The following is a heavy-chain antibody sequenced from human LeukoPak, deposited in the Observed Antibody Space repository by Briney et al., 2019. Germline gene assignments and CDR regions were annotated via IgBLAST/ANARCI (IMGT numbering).Heavy chain of an antibody. CDR3: ARETTMIGTYSSDY. D-gene: IGHD3-22*01. CDR1: GGTFSSYA. J-gene: IGHJ4*02. Sequence: SVKVSCKASGGTFSSYAISWVRQAPGQGLEWMGRIIPILGIANYAQKFQGRVTITADKSTSTAYMELSSLRSEDTAVYYCARETTMIGTYSSDYSGQGTLVTVSS. V-gene: IGHV1-69*04. CDR2: IIPILGIA.